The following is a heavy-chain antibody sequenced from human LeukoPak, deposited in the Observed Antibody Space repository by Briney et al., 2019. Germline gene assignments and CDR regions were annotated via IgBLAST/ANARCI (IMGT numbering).Heavy chain of an antibody. CDR3: ARDRSSIFGVGHYMDV. Sequence: PGGSLRLSCAASGFTFSSYWMSWVRQAPGKGLEWVANIKQDGSEKYYVDSVKGRFTISRDNAKNSLYLRMNSLRAEDTAVYYCARDRSSIFGVGHYMDVWGKGTTVTVSS. CDR1: GFTFSSYW. D-gene: IGHD3-3*01. CDR2: IKQDGSEK. J-gene: IGHJ6*03. V-gene: IGHV3-7*01.